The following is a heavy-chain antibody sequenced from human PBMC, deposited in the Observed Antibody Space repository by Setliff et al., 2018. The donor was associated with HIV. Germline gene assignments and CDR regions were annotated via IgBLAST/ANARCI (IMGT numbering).Heavy chain of an antibody. V-gene: IGHV3-43*01. CDR3: ATIYDYGDYDHDF. CDR2: ISWNGGSS. CDR1: GFIFDDYA. Sequence: PGGSLRLSCAASGFIFDDYAMHWVRQVPGKGLEWVSLISWNGGSSYYAAAVRGRFTISRDDSKNTAYLQMNSLKTEDTAMYYCATIYDYGDYDHDFWGQGTLVTVSS. D-gene: IGHD4-17*01. J-gene: IGHJ4*02.